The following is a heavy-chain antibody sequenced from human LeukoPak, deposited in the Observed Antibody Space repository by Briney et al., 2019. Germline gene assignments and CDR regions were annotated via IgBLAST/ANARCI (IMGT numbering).Heavy chain of an antibody. CDR1: GFTFDDYT. J-gene: IGHJ4*02. V-gene: IGHV3-43*01. Sequence: GGSLRLSCAASGFTFDDYTMHWVRQAPGKGLEWVSLISWDGGSTYYADSVKGRFTISRDNSKNSLYLQMNSLRTEDTALYYCAKNGDSERWLQPKFVTHWGQGTLVTVSS. CDR3: AKNGDSERWLQPKFVTH. D-gene: IGHD5-24*01. CDR2: ISWDGGST.